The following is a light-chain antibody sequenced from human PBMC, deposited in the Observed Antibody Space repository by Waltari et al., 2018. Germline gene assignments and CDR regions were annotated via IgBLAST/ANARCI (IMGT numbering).Light chain of an antibody. CDR3: HSRDASGVGGS. CDR1: GLRSYY. CDR2: DKN. V-gene: IGLV3-19*01. Sequence: SSELTQDPAVSVAMGQTVTITCQGNGLRSYYASWYQQRPGQAPILIMYDKNNRPSGVPDRFSGYNSDNTASLTITGAQAEDEASYYCHSRDASGVGGSFGGGTKLTVL. J-gene: IGLJ2*01.